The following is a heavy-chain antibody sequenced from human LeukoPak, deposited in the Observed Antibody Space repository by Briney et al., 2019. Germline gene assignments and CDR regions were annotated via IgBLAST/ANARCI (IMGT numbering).Heavy chain of an antibody. V-gene: IGHV3-9*01. CDR2: ISYSSGSI. Sequence: GGSLRLSCAASGFTFDEYAMHWVRQAPGKGLEWVSGISYSSGSIGYVDSVKGRFTISRDNAKNSLYLQMNSLRVEDTALYYCAKDRGGSSELGDAFDAWGQGTMVRVSS. CDR1: GFTFDEYA. CDR3: AKDRGGSSELGDAFDA. D-gene: IGHD1-26*01. J-gene: IGHJ3*01.